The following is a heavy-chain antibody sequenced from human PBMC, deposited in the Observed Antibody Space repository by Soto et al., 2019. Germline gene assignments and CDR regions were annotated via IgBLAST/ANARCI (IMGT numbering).Heavy chain of an antibody. V-gene: IGHV3-30-3*01. J-gene: IGHJ6*02. CDR3: ARGTTTYAFSAMDV. D-gene: IGHD3-16*01. CDR2: ISYDGSNK. Sequence: QVQLVESGGGVVQPGRSLRLSCAASGFTFSNNAMDWVRQAPGKGLECVAVISYDGSNKYIAESVKGRFTISRENSKNTLFLQMNSLRAEDTAVYYCARGTTTYAFSAMDVWGQGTTVNVSS. CDR1: GFTFSNNA.